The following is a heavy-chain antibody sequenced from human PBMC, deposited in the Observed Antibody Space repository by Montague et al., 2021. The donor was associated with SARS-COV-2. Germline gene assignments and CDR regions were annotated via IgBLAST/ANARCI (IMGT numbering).Heavy chain of an antibody. J-gene: IGHJ4*02. D-gene: IGHD3-10*01. CDR3: ASGFGTYYSNVWLISSNGGIDY. Sequence: SETLSLTCVVSGGSISSINWWIWVRQPPGKGLEWLGEIYHSGSTNYNPSLKSRVTISVDTSKNQFSLKLSSVTAADTAVYYCASGFGTYYSNVWLISSNGGIDYWGQGNLGTVSS. V-gene: IGHV4-4*02. CDR2: IYHSGST. CDR1: GGSISSINW.